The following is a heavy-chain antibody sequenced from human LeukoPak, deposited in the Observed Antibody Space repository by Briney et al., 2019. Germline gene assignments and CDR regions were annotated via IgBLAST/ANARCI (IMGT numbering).Heavy chain of an antibody. Sequence: GGSLRLSCAASGFTFSSYEMNWVRQAPGKGLEWVSYISSRSNYAYYANSVKGRFTISRDNAKNSLYLQMNSLRAEDTAVYYCARDHIVVVVAAYFDYWGQGTLVTVSS. D-gene: IGHD2-15*01. V-gene: IGHV3-21*05. CDR3: ARDHIVVVVAAYFDY. CDR1: GFTFSSYE. CDR2: ISSRSNYA. J-gene: IGHJ4*02.